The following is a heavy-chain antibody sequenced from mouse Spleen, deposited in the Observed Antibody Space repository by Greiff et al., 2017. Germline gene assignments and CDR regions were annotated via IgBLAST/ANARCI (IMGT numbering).Heavy chain of an antibody. CDR2: IHPDSGST. CDR1: GYTFTSYW. CDR3: ERGAGHFDY. V-gene: IGHV1-64*01. D-gene: IGHD3-3*01. J-gene: IGHJ2*01. Sequence: QVQLQQPVAELVKPGASVKLSCTASGYTFTSYWMHWVKQRPGQGLEWIGMIHPDSGSTNYNEKFKSKATLTVDKSSSTAYLQLSSLTSEDSAVYYCERGAGHFDYWGQGTTLTGSS.